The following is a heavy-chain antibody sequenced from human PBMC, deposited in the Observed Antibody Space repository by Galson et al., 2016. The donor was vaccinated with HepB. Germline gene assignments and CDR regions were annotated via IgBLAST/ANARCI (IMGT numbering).Heavy chain of an antibody. Sequence: QSGAEVKKPGESLKISCKGSGYGFANYWIGWVRQMPGTGLAWMGIIYPGDSDTRYRPSFEGQVTISVDKSISTAYLQWSSLKASDTAIYYCARRDSYSGLGSYLFDSWGQGTLVTVSS. V-gene: IGHV5-51*01. CDR1: GYGFANYW. CDR2: IYPGDSDT. CDR3: ARRDSYSGLGSYLFDS. D-gene: IGHD3-10*01. J-gene: IGHJ4*02.